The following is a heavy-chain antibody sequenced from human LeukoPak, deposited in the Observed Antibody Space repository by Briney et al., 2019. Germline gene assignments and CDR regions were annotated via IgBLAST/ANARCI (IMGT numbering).Heavy chain of an antibody. CDR2: ISGYNGDT. J-gene: IGHJ4*02. CDR1: GYTFSSFG. Sequence: ASVKVSCKTSGYTFSSFGISWVRQAPGQGLEWMGWISGYNGDTNYEQKLKGRVTMTTDTSTSTAYMELRSLRADDTAVYYCAGGLNTRLSDYWGQGTLVTVSS. V-gene: IGHV1-18*01. CDR3: AGGLNTRLSDY. D-gene: IGHD2-2*01.